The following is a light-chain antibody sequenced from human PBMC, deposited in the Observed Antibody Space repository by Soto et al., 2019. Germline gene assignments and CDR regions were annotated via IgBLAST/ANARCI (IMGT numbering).Light chain of an antibody. J-gene: IGKJ1*01. CDR3: HQYETYST. CDR1: QSLNNR. Sequence: GDRVTITCRASQSLNNRLAWYQQKPGKAPKLLIYDASTLESGVSSRFSGTGSETECTLTITNLQADDLATYFCHQYETYSTFGQGTKVDIK. CDR2: DAS. V-gene: IGKV1-5*01.